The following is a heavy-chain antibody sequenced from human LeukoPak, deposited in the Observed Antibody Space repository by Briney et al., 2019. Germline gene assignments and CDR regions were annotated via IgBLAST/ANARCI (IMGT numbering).Heavy chain of an antibody. Sequence: PGGSLRLSCAASGFTFDDHGMSWVRQAPGKGLEWVSGINWNGGSTGYADSVKGRFIISRDNAKNSLYLQMNSLRAEDTAVYYCASSFLRLTVGGFDIWGQGTMVTVSS. CDR1: GFTFDDHG. D-gene: IGHD4-23*01. J-gene: IGHJ3*02. V-gene: IGHV3-20*04. CDR2: INWNGGST. CDR3: ASSFLRLTVGGFDI.